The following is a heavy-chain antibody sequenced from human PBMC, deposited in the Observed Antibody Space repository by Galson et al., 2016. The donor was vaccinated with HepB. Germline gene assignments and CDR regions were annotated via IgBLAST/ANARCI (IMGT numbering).Heavy chain of an antibody. CDR2: ISYDGSYK. D-gene: IGHD3-16*01. J-gene: IGHJ4*01. V-gene: IGHV3-30*03. CDR3: ARDRSFDRNSRGVPFDY. Sequence: FSSYGMHWVRQAPGKGLEWVAVISYDGSYKYYADSVKGRFTISRHNFRDTLYLQMSSLRPEDTAVYYCARDRSFDRNSRGVPFDYWGQGTLVTVSS. CDR1: FSSYG.